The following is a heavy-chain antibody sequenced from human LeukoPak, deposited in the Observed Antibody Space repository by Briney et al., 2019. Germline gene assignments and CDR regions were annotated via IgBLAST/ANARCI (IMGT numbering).Heavy chain of an antibody. CDR1: RFTFNTYW. J-gene: IGHJ4*02. CDR3: ARLVGDRTIYDY. Sequence: TGGSLRLSCAASRFTFNTYWMSWVRQAPGKGLEWVATIKRDGSEKYYVDPVKGRFTISRDNAKDSLYLQIDSLRVEDTAVYYCARLVGDRTIYDYWGQGTLVTVSS. V-gene: IGHV3-7*01. D-gene: IGHD1-26*01. CDR2: IKRDGSEK.